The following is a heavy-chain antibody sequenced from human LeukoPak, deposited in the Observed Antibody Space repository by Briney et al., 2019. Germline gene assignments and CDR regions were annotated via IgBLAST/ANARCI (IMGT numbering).Heavy chain of an antibody. CDR2: INHSGST. V-gene: IGHV4-34*01. CDR1: GGSFSGYY. J-gene: IGHJ4*02. D-gene: IGHD6-19*01. Sequence: SETLSLTCAVYGGSFSGYYWSWIRQPPGKGLEWIGEINHSGSTNYNPSLKSRVTISVDTSKNQFSLKLSSVTAADTAVYYCAREGSGSGTASLDYWGQGTLVTVSS. CDR3: AREGSGSGTASLDY.